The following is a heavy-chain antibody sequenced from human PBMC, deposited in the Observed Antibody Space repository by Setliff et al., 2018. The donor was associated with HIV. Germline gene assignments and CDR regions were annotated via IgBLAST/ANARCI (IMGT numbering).Heavy chain of an antibody. CDR3: ARAISAAGIAPFDF. Sequence: ETLSLTCIVSRGSISSTSHYWGWVRQSPGRRLEWIGSIYYSGTTNYNPSLKSRVTISVDTSKNQFSLNLNSVTAADTAVYYCARAISAAGIAPFDFWGQGTLVTVSS. V-gene: IGHV4-39*07. CDR2: IYYSGTT. J-gene: IGHJ4*02. D-gene: IGHD6-13*01. CDR1: RGSISSTSHY.